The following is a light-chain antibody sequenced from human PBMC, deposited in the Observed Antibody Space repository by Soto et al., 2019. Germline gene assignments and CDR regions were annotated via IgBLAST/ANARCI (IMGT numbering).Light chain of an antibody. J-gene: IGKJ1*01. CDR1: QRVLYSSNNKNY. CDR3: QQYYSTPPT. CDR2: WSS. V-gene: IGKV4-1*01. Sequence: DIVMTQSPDSLAVSLGERATINCKSSQRVLYSSNNKNYLAWYQQKPGQPPKLLIYWSSTRASGVPDRFGGSGSGTDFTLTISSLQAEDVAVYSCQQYYSTPPTFGQGTKVEIK.